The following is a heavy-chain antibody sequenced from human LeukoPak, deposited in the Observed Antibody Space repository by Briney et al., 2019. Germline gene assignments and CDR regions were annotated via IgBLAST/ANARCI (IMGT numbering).Heavy chain of an antibody. D-gene: IGHD6-19*01. CDR2: INPSSGGT. CDR1: GYTFKDYY. J-gene: IGHJ3*02. CDR3: ARDMAVADAFHI. V-gene: IGHV1-2*02. Sequence: ASVKVSCKASGYTFKDYYIHWVRQAPGQGLEWMGWINPSSGGTKYSQNFQGRVTMTRDTSISTAYMDLSRLRSDDTAVYYCARDMAVADAFHIWGQGTRLTVSS.